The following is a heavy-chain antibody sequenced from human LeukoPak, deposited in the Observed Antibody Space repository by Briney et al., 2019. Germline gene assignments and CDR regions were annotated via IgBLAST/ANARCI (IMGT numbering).Heavy chain of an antibody. J-gene: IGHJ4*02. CDR1: GGSISSSSYY. V-gene: IGHV4-39*01. CDR3: ARQNYDSSGYYGYYFDY. D-gene: IGHD3-22*01. CDR2: IYYSGST. Sequence: PSETLSLTCTVSGGSISSSSYYWGWIRQPPGKGLEWIGSIYYSGSTHYNPSLKSRVTISVDTSKNQFSLKLSSVTAADTAVYYCARQNYDSSGYYGYYFDYWGQGTLVTVSS.